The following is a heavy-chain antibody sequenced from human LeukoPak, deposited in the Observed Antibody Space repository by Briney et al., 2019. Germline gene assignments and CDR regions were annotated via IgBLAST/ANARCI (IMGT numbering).Heavy chain of an antibody. J-gene: IGHJ4*02. V-gene: IGHV3-30*04. D-gene: IGHD3-10*01. CDR3: ARELYYYGSGSLDY. Sequence: GGSLRLSCAASGFTFSPYGIHWVRQAPGKGLEWVAIMSDDGSNEYYADSVKGRFTISRDNSRNTLYLQMNSLRVEDTAVYYCARELYYYGSGSLDYWGQGTLVTVSS. CDR2: MSDDGSNE. CDR1: GFTFSPYG.